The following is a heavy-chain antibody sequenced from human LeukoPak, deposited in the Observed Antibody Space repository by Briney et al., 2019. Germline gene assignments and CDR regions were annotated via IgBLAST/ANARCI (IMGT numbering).Heavy chain of an antibody. CDR1: GYTFSSYD. J-gene: IGHJ5*02. V-gene: IGHV1-8*01. CDR2: MNPSSGNT. D-gene: IGHD3-10*01. CDR3: ARGPAPQYGSGSSWFDP. Sequence: ASVKVSCKASGYTFSSYDINWVRQATGQGLEWMGWMNPSSGNTGFAQKFQGRVTMTRNTSISTAYMELSSLRSEDTAVYYCARGPAPQYGSGSSWFDPWGQGTLVTVSS.